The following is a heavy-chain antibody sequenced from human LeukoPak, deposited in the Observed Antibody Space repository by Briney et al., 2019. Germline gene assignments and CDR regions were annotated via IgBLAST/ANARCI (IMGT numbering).Heavy chain of an antibody. Sequence: GGSLRLSCAASGFTFSSYGMSWVRQAPGKGLEWVSAISGSGGSTYYADSVKGRYTISRDNSKNTLYLQMNSLRAEDTAVYYCAKDVRVIAVAGTGFDPWGQGTLVTVSS. CDR1: GFTFSSYG. V-gene: IGHV3-23*01. CDR3: AKDVRVIAVAGTGFDP. CDR2: ISGSGGST. J-gene: IGHJ5*02. D-gene: IGHD6-19*01.